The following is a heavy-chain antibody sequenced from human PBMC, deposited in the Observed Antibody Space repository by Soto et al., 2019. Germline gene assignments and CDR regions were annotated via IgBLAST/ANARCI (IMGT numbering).Heavy chain of an antibody. J-gene: IGHJ6*02. CDR1: GFTSSRYE. CDR3: ARGDPYYGMDV. Sequence: QVQLVESGGGVVQPGRSRRLSCEASGFTSSRYEMHWVSQAPGKGQEWVAVISYDGSNKHYADSVKGRFTISRDNSKNTLYLEMNSLRGEDTAVYSCARGDPYYGMDVWGQGTTVTVSS. V-gene: IGHV3-30*03. CDR2: ISYDGSNK.